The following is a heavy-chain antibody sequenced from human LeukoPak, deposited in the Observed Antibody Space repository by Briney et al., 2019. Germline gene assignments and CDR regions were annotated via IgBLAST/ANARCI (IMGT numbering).Heavy chain of an antibody. J-gene: IGHJ4*02. D-gene: IGHD2-2*01. V-gene: IGHV3-74*01. CDR2: INSDGSST. CDR3: RLSVPAAEFDY. CDR1: GLLFGDYA. Sequence: GGSLRLACTASGLLFGDYAMTWVRQAPGKGLVWVSRINSDGSSTSYADSVKGRFTISRDNAKNTLYLQMNSLRAEDTAVYYCRLSVPAAEFDYWGQGTLVTVSS.